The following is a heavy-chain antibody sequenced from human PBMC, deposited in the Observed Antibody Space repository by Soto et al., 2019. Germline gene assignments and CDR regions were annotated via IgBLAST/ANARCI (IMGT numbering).Heavy chain of an antibody. V-gene: IGHV4-31*03. J-gene: IGHJ6*02. CDR1: GGSISSGGYY. D-gene: IGHD2-8*02. Sequence: QVQLQESGPGLVKPSQTLSLTCTVSGGSISSGGYYWSWIRQHPGKGLEWIGYIYYSGSTYYNPSLKSRVTISXXTXKXXFSLKLSSVTAADTAVYYCARAGAVGYYYYYGMDVWGQGTTVTVSS. CDR3: ARAGAVGYYYYYGMDV. CDR2: IYYSGST.